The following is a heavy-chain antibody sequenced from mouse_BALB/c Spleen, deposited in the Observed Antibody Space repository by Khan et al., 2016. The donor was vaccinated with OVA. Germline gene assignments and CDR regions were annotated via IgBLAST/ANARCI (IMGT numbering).Heavy chain of an antibody. CDR1: GYTFTDYV. CDR2: IYPGSSNT. Sequence: QVQLKQSGPELVKPGASVKMSCKASGYTFTDYVLTWVKQRTGQGLEWIGEIYPGSSNTYYNENLQGRATLTAVKSSNPAYIERSSLTSEYSAVYFCARGGYGTSGAFWGQGTLVTVSA. V-gene: IGHV1-81*01. D-gene: IGHD1-1*01. J-gene: IGHJ3*01. CDR3: ARGGYGTSGAF.